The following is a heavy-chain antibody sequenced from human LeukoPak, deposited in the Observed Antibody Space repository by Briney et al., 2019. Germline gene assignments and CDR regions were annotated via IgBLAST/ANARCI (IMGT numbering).Heavy chain of an antibody. CDR3: ARVMNDYGDYVFDY. V-gene: IGHV3-21*01. D-gene: IGHD4-17*01. J-gene: IGHJ4*02. CDR2: ITSSSSYI. Sequence: GSLRLSCAASGFTFSIYSMNWVRQAPGKGLEWVSSITSSSSYIYYADSVKGRFTISRDNAKNSLYLQMNSLRTEDTAVYYCARVMNDYGDYVFDYWGQGALVTVSS. CDR1: GFTFSIYS.